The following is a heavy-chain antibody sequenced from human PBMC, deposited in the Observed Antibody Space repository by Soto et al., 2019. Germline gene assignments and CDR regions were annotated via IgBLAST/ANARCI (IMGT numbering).Heavy chain of an antibody. D-gene: IGHD5-12*01. CDR2: ISTYLGDT. J-gene: IGHJ5*02. Sequence: QVHLVQSGVEVKTPGASVKVSCQASGYTFFTYDISWVRQAPGQGLEWMGWISTYLGDTKYAKKFQGRVTMTTDPSTTTAYLELRSPRSDDTAVYYCARHHGPTTSENWFDPWGQGTLVTVSS. CDR1: GYTFFTYD. CDR3: ARHHGPTTSENWFDP. V-gene: IGHV1-18*01.